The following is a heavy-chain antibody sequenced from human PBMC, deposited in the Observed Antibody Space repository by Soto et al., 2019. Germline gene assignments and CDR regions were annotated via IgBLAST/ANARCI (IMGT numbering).Heavy chain of an antibody. V-gene: IGHV3-72*01. CDR1: GFTFSDHY. CDR2: SKNKADSYTT. J-gene: IGHJ4*02. CDR3: TVWGSGNDVGCA. Sequence: EVQLVESGGGLVQPGGSLRLSCAASGFTFSDHYMDWVRQAPGKGLEWVGRSKNKADSYTTEYAASVTGRFTISRDGSKHSLFLQMNSLKTEDTAVYYCTVWGSGNDVGCAWGQGIRVIFSS. D-gene: IGHD3-10*01.